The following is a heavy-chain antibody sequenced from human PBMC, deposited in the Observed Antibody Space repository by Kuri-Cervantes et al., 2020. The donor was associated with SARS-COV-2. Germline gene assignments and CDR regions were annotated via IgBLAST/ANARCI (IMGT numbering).Heavy chain of an antibody. CDR2: FDPEDGET. V-gene: IGHV1-24*01. CDR3: AAGITIFGVVSDYMDV. D-gene: IGHD3-3*01. Sequence: GESLKISCAASGFTFSSYGMHWVRQAPGKGLEWMGGFDPEDGETIYAQKFQGRVTMTEDTSTDTAYMELSSLRSEDTAVYYCAAGITIFGVVSDYMDVWGKGTTVTVSS. CDR1: GFTFSSYG. J-gene: IGHJ6*03.